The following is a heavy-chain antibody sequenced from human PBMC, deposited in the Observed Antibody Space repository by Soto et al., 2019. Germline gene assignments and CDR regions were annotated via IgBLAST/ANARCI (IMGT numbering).Heavy chain of an antibody. Sequence: DVQLLESGGGLVQPEGCLRLSCAASGFTFSSYAMGWVRQGPGKGLEWVAVVSIGGSTHYADSVRGRFTISRDNSKNTLSLQMNSLTAEDTAVYFCAKRRGAGGHFDYWGQGALVTVSS. V-gene: IGHV3-23*01. CDR2: VSIGGST. CDR1: GFTFSSYA. J-gene: IGHJ4*02. CDR3: AKRRGAGGHFDY. D-gene: IGHD2-15*01.